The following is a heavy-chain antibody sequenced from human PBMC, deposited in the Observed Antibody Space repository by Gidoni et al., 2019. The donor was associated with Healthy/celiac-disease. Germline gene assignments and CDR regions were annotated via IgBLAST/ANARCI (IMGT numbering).Heavy chain of an antibody. CDR1: GFPFSIYG. D-gene: IGHD3-3*02. Sequence: QVQLVESGGGVVQPGRSLRLSCAASGFPFSIYGMHWVRQAPGKGLEWLAFIRYDGSNKYYADSVKGRFTISRDNSKNTLYLQMNSLRAEDTAVYYCAKDRMFGVVILGEEEANYGMDVWGQGTTVTVSS. CDR2: IRYDGSNK. V-gene: IGHV3-30*02. CDR3: AKDRMFGVVILGEEEANYGMDV. J-gene: IGHJ6*02.